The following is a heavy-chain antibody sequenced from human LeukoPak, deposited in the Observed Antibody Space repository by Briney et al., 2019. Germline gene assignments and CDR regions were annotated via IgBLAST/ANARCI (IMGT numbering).Heavy chain of an antibody. J-gene: IGHJ4*02. V-gene: IGHV1-2*02. CDR3: ARDILGLYYGSGSYRPIDY. D-gene: IGHD3-10*01. CDR2: INPNSGGT. CDR1: GYTFTGYY. Sequence: ASVKVSCKASGYTFTGYYMHWVRQAPGQGLEWMGWINPNSGGTNYAQKFQGRVTMTRDTSISTAYMELSRLRSDDTAVYYCARDILGLYYGSGSYRPIDYWGQGTLVTVSS.